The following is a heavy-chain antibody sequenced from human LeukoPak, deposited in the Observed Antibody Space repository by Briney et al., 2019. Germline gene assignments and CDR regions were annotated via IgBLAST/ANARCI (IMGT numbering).Heavy chain of an antibody. CDR3: ARDRRDGYINDY. J-gene: IGHJ4*02. Sequence: GGSLRLYCAASGFTFSSYSMNWVRQAPGKGLKWVSSISSSSSYIYYADSVKGRLTISRDNAKNSLYLQMNSLRAEDTAVYYCARDRRDGYINDYWGQGTLVTVSS. D-gene: IGHD5-24*01. CDR2: ISSSSSYI. V-gene: IGHV3-21*01. CDR1: GFTFSSYS.